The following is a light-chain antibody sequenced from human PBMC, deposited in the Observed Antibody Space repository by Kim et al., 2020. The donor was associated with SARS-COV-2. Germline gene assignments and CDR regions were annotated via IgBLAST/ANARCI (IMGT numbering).Light chain of an antibody. J-gene: IGKJ2*01. CDR1: QDISNH. CDR3: QQFDNLPYT. CDR2: DAS. Sequence: DIQMTQSPSSLSASIGDRVTITCQASQDISNHLNWYQQKPGKAPKLLIYDASKLETGAPSRLRGRGSGSDFTLTISSLQPEDIATYFCQQFDNLPYTFGQGTKLEI. V-gene: IGKV1-33*01.